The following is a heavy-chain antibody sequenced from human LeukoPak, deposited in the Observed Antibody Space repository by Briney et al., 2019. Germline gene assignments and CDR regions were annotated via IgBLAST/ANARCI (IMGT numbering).Heavy chain of an antibody. CDR2: INPNSGGT. CDR3: ARGEVVPATVWYDY. D-gene: IGHD2-2*01. V-gene: IGHV1-2*02. CDR1: GYTFTGYY. Sequence: ASVKVSCKASGYTFTGYYMHWVRQAPGRGLEWMGWINPNSGGTNYAQKFQGRVTMTRDTSISTAYMELSRLRSDDTAVYYCARGEVVPATVWYDYWGQGTLVTVSS. J-gene: IGHJ4*02.